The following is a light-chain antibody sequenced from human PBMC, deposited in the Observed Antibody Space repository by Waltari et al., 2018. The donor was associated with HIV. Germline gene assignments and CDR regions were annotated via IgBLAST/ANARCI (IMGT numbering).Light chain of an antibody. J-gene: IGLJ2*01. V-gene: IGLV1-47*01. CDR1: TSNIGSND. Sequence: SVLTQPPSASGTPGQRVTISCSGSTSNIGSNDVFWYQHLPGAAPKLLIPRNKQRPSGVPDRVSGSTSGTSASLAISGLRSEDEADYYCVAWDDSLRGVVFGGGTKVAAL. CDR3: VAWDDSLRGVV. CDR2: RNK.